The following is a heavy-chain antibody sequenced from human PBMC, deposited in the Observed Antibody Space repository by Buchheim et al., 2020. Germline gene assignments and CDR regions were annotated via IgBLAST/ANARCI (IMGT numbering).Heavy chain of an antibody. J-gene: IGHJ4*02. CDR1: GGSIRSNY. D-gene: IGHD6-19*01. CDR3: ARIVSAPLTVSGGFDH. V-gene: IGHV4-59*08. CDR2: IYYSGST. Sequence: QVQLQESGPGLVKPSETLSLTCSASGGSIRSNYWSWIRQPPGKGLEWIGYIYYSGSTNYNLSLKSRVTISVDTSKNQFSLTLRSVTAADTAVYYCARIVSAPLTVSGGFDHWGQG.